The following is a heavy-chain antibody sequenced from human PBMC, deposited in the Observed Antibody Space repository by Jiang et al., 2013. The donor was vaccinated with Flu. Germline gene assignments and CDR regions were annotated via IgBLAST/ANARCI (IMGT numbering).Heavy chain of an antibody. Sequence: FTFSSYAMSWVRQAPGKGLEWVSAISGSGGSTYYADSVKGRFTISRDNSKNTLYLQMNSLRAEDTAVYYCAKWRYYYDSSQPYFDYWGQGTLVTVSS. CDR1: FTFSSYA. CDR2: ISGSGGST. V-gene: IGHV3-23*01. J-gene: IGHJ4*02. D-gene: IGHD3-22*01. CDR3: AKWRYYYDSSQPYFDY.